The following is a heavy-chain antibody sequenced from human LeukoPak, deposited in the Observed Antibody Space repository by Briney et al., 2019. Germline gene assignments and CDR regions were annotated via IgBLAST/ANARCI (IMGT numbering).Heavy chain of an antibody. V-gene: IGHV1-2*02. CDR3: ARGLGTTVTTNFYYYYYMDV. Sequence: ASVKVSCKASGYTFTGYYMHWVRQAPGQGLEWMGWINPNSGGTNYAQKFQGRVTMTRNTSISTAYMELSSLRSEDTAVYYCARGLGTTVTTNFYYYYYMDVWGKGTTVTISS. J-gene: IGHJ6*03. D-gene: IGHD4-17*01. CDR1: GYTFTGYY. CDR2: INPNSGGT.